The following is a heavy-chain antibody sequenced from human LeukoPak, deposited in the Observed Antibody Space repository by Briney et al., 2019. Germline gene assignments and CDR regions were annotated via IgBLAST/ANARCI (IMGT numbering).Heavy chain of an antibody. V-gene: IGHV1-24*01. CDR3: AIPGGSSRDFDY. CDR2: VDPEDGET. J-gene: IGHJ4*02. D-gene: IGHD6-13*01. Sequence: AASVKLSCKVSGYTRTELSMHWVRQAPGKGLEWMGGVDPEDGETIYAQKFQGRVTMTEDTSTDTAYMELSSLRSEDTAVYYCAIPGGSSRDFDYWGQGTLVTVSS. CDR1: GYTRTELS.